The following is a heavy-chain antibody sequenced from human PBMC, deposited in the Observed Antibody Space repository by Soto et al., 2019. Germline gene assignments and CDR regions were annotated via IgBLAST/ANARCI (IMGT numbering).Heavy chain of an antibody. D-gene: IGHD6-13*01. Sequence: GGSLRLSCAASGVTFSSYAMNWVRQAPGKGLEWVSTISGSGGSTYYADSVKGRFTISRDNSKNTLYLQMNSLRAEDTAVYYSAKDQGSSWYEINYWGQGTLVTVSS. CDR3: AKDQGSSWYEINY. CDR1: GVTFSSYA. CDR2: ISGSGGST. V-gene: IGHV3-23*01. J-gene: IGHJ4*02.